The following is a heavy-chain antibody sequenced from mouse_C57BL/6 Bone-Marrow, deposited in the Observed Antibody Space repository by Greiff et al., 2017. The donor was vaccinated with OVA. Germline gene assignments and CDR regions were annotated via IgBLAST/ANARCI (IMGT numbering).Heavy chain of an antibody. Sequence: EVKLVESGGGLVQPGGSLKLSCAASGFTFSDYYMYWVRQTPEKRLEWVAYISNGGGSTYYPDTVKGRFTISRDNAKNTLYLQISRLKSEDTAMYYCARQGGYYDYAYAMDYWGQGTSVTVSS. CDR1: GFTFSDYY. CDR2: ISNGGGST. J-gene: IGHJ4*01. CDR3: ARQGGYYDYAYAMDY. D-gene: IGHD2-4*01. V-gene: IGHV5-12*01.